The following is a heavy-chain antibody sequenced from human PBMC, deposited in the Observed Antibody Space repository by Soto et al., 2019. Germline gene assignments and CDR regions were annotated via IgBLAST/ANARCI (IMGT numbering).Heavy chain of an antibody. D-gene: IGHD4-17*01. CDR3: ARWTTTVTSFDY. J-gene: IGHJ4*02. CDR1: GGSISSYY. Sequence: SETLSLTCTVSGGSISSYYWSWIRQPPGKGLEWIGYIYYSGSTNYNPSLKSRVTISVDTSKNQFSLKLSSVTAADTAVYYCARWTTTVTSFDYWGQGTLVTVSS. CDR2: IYYSGST. V-gene: IGHV4-59*01.